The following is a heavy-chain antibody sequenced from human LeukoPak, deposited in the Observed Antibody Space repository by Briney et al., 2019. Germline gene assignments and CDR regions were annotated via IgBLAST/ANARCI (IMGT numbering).Heavy chain of an antibody. J-gene: IGHJ4*02. D-gene: IGHD6-19*01. Sequence: PGGSLRLSCAASGFTFSSYGIHWVRQAPGKGLEWVAVIWYDGSNKYYADSVKGRFTISRDNSKNTLYMQMNSLRAEDTAVYYCAREAAVAGKGRFDYWGQGTLVTVSS. CDR3: AREAAVAGKGRFDY. CDR1: GFTFSSYG. V-gene: IGHV3-33*01. CDR2: IWYDGSNK.